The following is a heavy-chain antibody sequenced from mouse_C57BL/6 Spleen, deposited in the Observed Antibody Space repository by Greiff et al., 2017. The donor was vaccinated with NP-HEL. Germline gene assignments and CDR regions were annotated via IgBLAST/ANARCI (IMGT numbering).Heavy chain of an antibody. CDR2: INPYNGGT. J-gene: IGHJ2*01. CDR3: ARGREYYFDY. CDR1: GYTFTDYY. Sequence: VHVKQSGPVLVKPGASVKMSCKASGYTFTDYYMNWVKQSHGTSLEWIGVINPYNGGTSYNQKFKGKSPLTVGMSASTAYMELNTLTSEDSAVYYWARGREYYFDYWGQGTTLTVSS. V-gene: IGHV1-19*01.